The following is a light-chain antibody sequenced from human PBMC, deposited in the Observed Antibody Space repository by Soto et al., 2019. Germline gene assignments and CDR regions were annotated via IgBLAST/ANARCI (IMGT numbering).Light chain of an antibody. J-gene: IGLJ1*01. CDR2: EVS. CDR3: SSYTSGSTYV. CDR1: SSDVGGYNY. Sequence: QSALTQPASVSGSPGQSITISCTGTSSDVGGYNYVSWYQQHPGKAPKQIIYEVSNRPSQISNRFSGSKSGNTASLTISGLQAEDEADYYCSSYTSGSTYVFGTGTKVTVL. V-gene: IGLV2-14*01.